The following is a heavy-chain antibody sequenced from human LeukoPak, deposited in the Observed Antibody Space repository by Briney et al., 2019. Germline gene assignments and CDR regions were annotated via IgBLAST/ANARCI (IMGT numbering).Heavy chain of an antibody. J-gene: IGHJ3*02. V-gene: IGHV3-53*01. Sequence: GGTLRLSCAASGFTVSSNYMSWVRQAPGKGLEWVSVIYSGGSTYYADSVKGRFTISRDNSKNTLYLQMNSLRAEDTAVYYCARSKLRGYSYAADAFDIWGQGTMVTVSS. D-gene: IGHD5-18*01. CDR3: ARSKLRGYSYAADAFDI. CDR1: GFTVSSNY. CDR2: IYSGGST.